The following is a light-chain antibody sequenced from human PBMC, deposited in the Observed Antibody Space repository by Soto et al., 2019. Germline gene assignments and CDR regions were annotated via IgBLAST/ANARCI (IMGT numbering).Light chain of an antibody. CDR1: SSDVGGYNY. CDR3: TSYAGSNIWV. J-gene: IGLJ3*02. V-gene: IGLV2-8*01. CDR2: EVS. Sequence: QSALTQPPSASGSPGQSVTISCTGTSSDVGGYNYVSWYQQYPGKAPKLMIYEVSKRPSGVPDRFSDSKSGKTASLTVSGLQPEDEADYYCTSYAGSNIWVFGGGTKLTVL.